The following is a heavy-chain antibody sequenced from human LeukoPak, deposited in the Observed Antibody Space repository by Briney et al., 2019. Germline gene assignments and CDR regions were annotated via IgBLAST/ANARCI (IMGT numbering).Heavy chain of an antibody. CDR1: GFTFSSYG. CDR2: IKGESDGATT. CDR3: TTDLTYLFTFEY. D-gene: IGHD2/OR15-2a*01. Sequence: GGSLRLSCAASGFTFSSYGMHWVRQAPGRGLEWLGRIKGESDGATTDLAAPVKGRFTISRDDSKNTLYLQMHSLQIEDTAVYYCTTDLTYLFTFEYWGQGILVTVSS. J-gene: IGHJ4*02. V-gene: IGHV3-15*01.